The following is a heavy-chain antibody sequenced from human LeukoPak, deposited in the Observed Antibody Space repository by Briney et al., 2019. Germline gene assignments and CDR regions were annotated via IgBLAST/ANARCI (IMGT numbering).Heavy chain of an antibody. CDR1: GFTFSSYS. CDR2: ISSSSSYI. CDR3: ARDGYSYDYAY. J-gene: IGHJ4*02. D-gene: IGHD5-18*01. Sequence: GGSLRLSCAASGFTFSSYSMNWVRQAPGEGLEWVSSISSSSSYIYYADSVKGRFTISRDNAKNSLYLQMNSLRAEDTAVYYCARDGYSYDYAYWGQGTLVTVSS. V-gene: IGHV3-21*01.